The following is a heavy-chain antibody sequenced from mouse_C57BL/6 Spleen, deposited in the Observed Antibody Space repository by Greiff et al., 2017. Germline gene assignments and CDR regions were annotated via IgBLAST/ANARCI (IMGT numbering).Heavy chain of an antibody. D-gene: IGHD1-1*01. V-gene: IGHV1-26*01. J-gene: IGHJ1*03. Sequence: EVQLQQSGPELVKPGASVKISCKASGYTFTDYYMNWVKQSHGKSLEWIGDINPNNGGTSYNQKFKGKATLTVDKSSSTAYMERRSLTSEDSAVYYCAPFITTVDYWYFDVWGTGTTVTVSS. CDR2: INPNNGGT. CDR3: APFITTVDYWYFDV. CDR1: GYTFTDYY.